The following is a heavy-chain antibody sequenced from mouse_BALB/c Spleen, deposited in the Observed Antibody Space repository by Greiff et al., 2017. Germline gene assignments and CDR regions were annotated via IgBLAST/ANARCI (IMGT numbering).Heavy chain of an antibody. V-gene: IGHV1-80*01. D-gene: IGHD1-3*01. CDR2: IYPGDGDT. CDR3: ARLRGKGTFDY. Sequence: QVQLKQSGAELVRPGSSVKISCKASGYAFSSYWMNWVKQRPGQGLEWIGQIYPGDGDTNYNGKFKGKATLTTDKSSSTAYMQLSSLTSEDSAVCFCARLRGKGTFDYWGQGTTLTVSS. J-gene: IGHJ2*01. CDR1: GYAFSSYW.